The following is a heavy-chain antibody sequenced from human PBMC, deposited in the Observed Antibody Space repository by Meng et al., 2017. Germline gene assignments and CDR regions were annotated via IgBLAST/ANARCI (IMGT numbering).Heavy chain of an antibody. CDR2: IFHSGTT. V-gene: IGHV4-30-2*01. CDR1: GGSVSSGGYS. CDR3: ARGYGGLDY. D-gene: IGHD3-10*01. J-gene: IGHJ4*02. Sequence: QLQLQESGSGLGKPSQTLSLTCAVSGGSVSSGGYSWNWIRQPPGKGLEWIGYIFHSGTTYYNPSLESRVTISIDTSKNQFSLKVTSATAADTAVYYCARGYGGLDYWGQGTLVTVSS.